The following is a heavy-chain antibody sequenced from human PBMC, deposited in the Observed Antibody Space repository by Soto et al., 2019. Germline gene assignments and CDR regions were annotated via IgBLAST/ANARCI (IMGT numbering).Heavy chain of an antibody. CDR1: GKSLSGYY. J-gene: IGHJ4*02. CDR2: INHSGNT. D-gene: IGHD1-26*01. CDR3: ARHHVRGRTIAGAAEF. Sequence: SETLSLTCAVYGKSLSGYYWSWIRQPPGKALEWIGEINHSGNTTYNPSLKSRVTISVDTSKNQLFLSLSSATAADTAMYFCARHHVRGRTIAGAAEFWGQGTLVTVSS. V-gene: IGHV4-34*01.